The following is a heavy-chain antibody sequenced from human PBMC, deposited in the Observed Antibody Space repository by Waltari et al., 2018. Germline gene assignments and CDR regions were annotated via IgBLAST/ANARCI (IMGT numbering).Heavy chain of an antibody. CDR1: GGSISSGDYY. CDR3: ATSTPTGYSTAGGGGLNDAFDI. V-gene: IGHV4-61*08. CDR2: IYYSGST. D-gene: IGHD2-15*01. Sequence: QVQLQESGPGLVKPSQTLSLTCTVSGGSISSGDYYWSWIRQPPGKGLEWIGYIYYSGSTNDNPSLKSRVTISVDTSKNQFSLKLSSVTAADTAVYYCATSTPTGYSTAGGGGLNDAFDIWGQGTMVTVSS. J-gene: IGHJ3*02.